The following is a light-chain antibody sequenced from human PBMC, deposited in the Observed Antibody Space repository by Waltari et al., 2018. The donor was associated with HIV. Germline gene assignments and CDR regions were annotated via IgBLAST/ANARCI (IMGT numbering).Light chain of an antibody. V-gene: IGKV3-15*01. J-gene: IGKJ3*01. Sequence: EIILTQSPATLSVSPGESATLSCRASRTVSTDLAWYQHRPGQAPRLLIYSASTRASGVPARFSASGSGTEFTLTISSLQSEDFALYYCQEYNKWPPVTFGPGTRVDI. CDR3: QEYNKWPPVT. CDR2: SAS. CDR1: RTVSTD.